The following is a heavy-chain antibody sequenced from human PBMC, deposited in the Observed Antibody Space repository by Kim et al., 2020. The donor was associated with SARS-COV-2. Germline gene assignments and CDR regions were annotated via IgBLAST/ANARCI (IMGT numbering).Heavy chain of an antibody. D-gene: IGHD5-12*01. CDR1: GGSISTADFY. CDR3: ARGGYSSYAFGPRDWFDP. J-gene: IGHJ5*02. V-gene: IGHV4-31*03. Sequence: SETLSLTCTVSGGSISTADFYWTWIRQRPGQGLEYIGYIYYIRSTYYSPSLKSRVTISLDTSKNQFYLRLNSVTAADTAVYFCARGGYSSYAFGPRDWFDPWGQGTLVSVSS. CDR2: IYYIRST.